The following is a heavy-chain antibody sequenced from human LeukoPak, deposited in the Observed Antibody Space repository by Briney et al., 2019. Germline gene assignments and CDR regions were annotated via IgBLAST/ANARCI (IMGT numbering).Heavy chain of an antibody. J-gene: IGHJ4*02. CDR2: IKQDGSEK. CDR1: GFTFSDFW. Sequence: PGGSLRLSCAASGFTFSDFWMSWVRLAPGKGLECVANIKQDGSEKNYVDSVKGRFTISRDNAKNSLYLQMNSLRAEDAALYYCGAAPNPFYFDFWGQGTLVTVSS. V-gene: IGHV3-7*01. CDR3: GAAPNPFYFDF. D-gene: IGHD1-14*01.